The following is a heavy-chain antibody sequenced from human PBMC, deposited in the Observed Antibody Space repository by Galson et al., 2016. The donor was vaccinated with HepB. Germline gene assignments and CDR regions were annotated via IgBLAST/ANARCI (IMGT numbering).Heavy chain of an antibody. V-gene: IGHV1-3*01. CDR1: GYTFRNYA. CDR2: INAGNGKT. Sequence: SVKVSCKASGYTFRNYAMHWVRQAPGQRLEWMAWINAGNGKTKSSERFQGRVTITRDTSASTAYMELISLRSEDTAVYYCARAMRYYDSSGYPSVGMDVWGQGTPVTVSS. D-gene: IGHD3-22*01. CDR3: ARAMRYYDSSGYPSVGMDV. J-gene: IGHJ6*02.